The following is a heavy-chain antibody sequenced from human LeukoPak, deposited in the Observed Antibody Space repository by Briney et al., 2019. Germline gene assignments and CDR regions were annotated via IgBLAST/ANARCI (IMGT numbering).Heavy chain of an antibody. D-gene: IGHD6-19*01. CDR1: GFTFSSYW. V-gene: IGHV3-7*01. CDR2: IKQDGSEK. CDR3: ARDLGSGWYGGDY. Sequence: GGSLRLSCAASGFTFSSYWMSWVRQAPGKGLEWVANIKQDGSEKYYVDSVKGRFTISRDNAKNSLYLQMNSLRAEDTAVYYCARDLGSGWYGGDYWGQGTLVTVSS. J-gene: IGHJ4*02.